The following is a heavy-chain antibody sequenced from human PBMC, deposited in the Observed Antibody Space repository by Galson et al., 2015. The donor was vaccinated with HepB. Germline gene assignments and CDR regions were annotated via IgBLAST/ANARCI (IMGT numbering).Heavy chain of an antibody. CDR2: ISYDGSNK. CDR3: AKILNGPAAIVVDY. J-gene: IGHJ4*02. D-gene: IGHD2-2*02. Sequence: SLRLSCAASGFTFSSYGMHWVRQAPGKGLEWVAVISYDGSNKYYADSVKGRFTISRDNSKNTLYLQMNSLRAEDTAVYYCAKILNGPAAIVVDYWGQGTLVTVSS. V-gene: IGHV3-30*18. CDR1: GFTFSSYG.